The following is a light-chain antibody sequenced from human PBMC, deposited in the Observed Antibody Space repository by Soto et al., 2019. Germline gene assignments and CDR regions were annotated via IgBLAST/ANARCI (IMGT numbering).Light chain of an antibody. CDR3: QQYNNWPPIT. CDR2: DAS. Sequence: EIVMTQSPATLSVSPGERATLSCRTSQSVSSSLAWYQQKPGQAPRLLIYDASNRAAGIPARFSGSGSGTEFTLTISSLQSEDFAVYYCQQYNNWPPITFGQGTRLEI. CDR1: QSVSSS. J-gene: IGKJ5*01. V-gene: IGKV3D-15*01.